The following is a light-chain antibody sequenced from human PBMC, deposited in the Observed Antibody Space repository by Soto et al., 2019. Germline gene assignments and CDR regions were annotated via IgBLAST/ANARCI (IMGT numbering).Light chain of an antibody. Sequence: QSALTQPASVSGSPGQSITISCTGTSSDVGGYNYVSWYQQHPGKAPKLMIYEVSNRPSGVSNRFSGSKSGNTASLTISGLQAEDEADYYCSSCTSSSTPYVFGTGTKATVL. CDR2: EVS. CDR1: SSDVGGYNY. CDR3: SSCTSSSTPYV. V-gene: IGLV2-14*01. J-gene: IGLJ1*01.